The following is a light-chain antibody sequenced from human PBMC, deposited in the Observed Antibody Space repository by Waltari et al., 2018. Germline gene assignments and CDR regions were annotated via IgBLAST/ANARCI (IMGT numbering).Light chain of an antibody. J-gene: IGLJ2*01. CDR1: SSDLAGYNF. V-gene: IGLV2-14*01. Sequence: QSALTQPASVSGSPGQSITISCPGPSSDLAGYNFVSWYQHHPAKAPKLIIYEVYNRPSGVSYRFSGSKSGNTASLTISGLQAEDEADYYCSSYTSSSTGIFGGGTKLTVL. CDR2: EVY. CDR3: SSYTSSSTGI.